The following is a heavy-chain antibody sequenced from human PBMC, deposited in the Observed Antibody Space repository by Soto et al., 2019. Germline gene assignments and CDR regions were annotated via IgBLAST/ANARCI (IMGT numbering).Heavy chain of an antibody. D-gene: IGHD3-3*01. CDR2: ISSSSSYI. CDR3: ARDPGSRRITIFGVVNALGMDV. V-gene: IGHV3-21*01. Sequence: GGSLRLSCAASGFTFSSYSMNWVRQAPGKGLEWVSSISSSSSYIYYADSVKGRFTISRDNAKNSLYLQMNSLRAEDTAVYYCARDPGSRRITIFGVVNALGMDVWGQGTTVTVSS. J-gene: IGHJ6*02. CDR1: GFTFSSYS.